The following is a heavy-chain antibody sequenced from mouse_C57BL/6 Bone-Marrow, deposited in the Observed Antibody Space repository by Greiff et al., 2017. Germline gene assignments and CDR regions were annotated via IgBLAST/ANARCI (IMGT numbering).Heavy chain of an antibody. V-gene: IGHV14-4*01. J-gene: IGHJ1*03. CDR2: IDPENGDT. Sequence: VQLKDSGAELVRPGASVKLSCTASGFNIKDDYMHWVKQRPEQGLEWIGWIDPENGDTEYASKFQGKATITADTSSNTAYLQLSSLTSEDTAVYYCTTYDYEYFDVWGTGTTVTVSS. CDR3: TTYDYEYFDV. CDR1: GFNIKDDY. D-gene: IGHD2-4*01.